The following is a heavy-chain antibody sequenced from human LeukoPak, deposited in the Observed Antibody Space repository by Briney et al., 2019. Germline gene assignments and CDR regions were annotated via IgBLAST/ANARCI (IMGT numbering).Heavy chain of an antibody. CDR1: GYTFTSYY. D-gene: IGHD2-2*01. CDR2: INPNGGST. V-gene: IGHV1-46*03. Sequence: ASVKVSCKASGYTFTSYYMHWVRQAPGQGLEWMGIINPNGGSTSYAQKFQGRVTMTRDTSTSTVYMELNSLRSEDTAVYYCARKKTGYCSSTSCSRDAFDIWGQGTMVTVSS. J-gene: IGHJ3*02. CDR3: ARKKTGYCSSTSCSRDAFDI.